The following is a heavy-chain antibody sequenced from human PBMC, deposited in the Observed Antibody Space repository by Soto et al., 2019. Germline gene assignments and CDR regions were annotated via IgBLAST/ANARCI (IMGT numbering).Heavy chain of an antibody. CDR1: GFTFSSYA. Sequence: PGRSLRLSCAASGFTFSSYAMSWVRQAPGKGLEWVSAISGSGGSTYYADSVKGRFTISRDNSKNTLYLQMNSLRAEDTAVYYCAKGPFLEWLPDFDYWGQGTLVTVSS. CDR2: ISGSGGST. V-gene: IGHV3-23*01. J-gene: IGHJ4*02. D-gene: IGHD3-3*02. CDR3: AKGPFLEWLPDFDY.